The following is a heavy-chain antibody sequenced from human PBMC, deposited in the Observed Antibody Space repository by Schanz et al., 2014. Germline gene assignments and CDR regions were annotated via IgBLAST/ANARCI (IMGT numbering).Heavy chain of an antibody. Sequence: QVQLVESGGGVVQPGRSLRLSCAASGFIFSSYGLHWVRQAPGKGLEWVAFIWYDGSNKYYADSVKGRFTISRDNSKNTRYLQMNSLRAEDTSVYFCTRVRRRIATPSTPSFRNDYYYAMDVWGQGTTVTVSS. V-gene: IGHV3-33*01. J-gene: IGHJ6*02. CDR2: IWYDGSNK. D-gene: IGHD6-13*01. CDR3: TRVRRRIATPSTPSFRNDYYYAMDV. CDR1: GFIFSSYG.